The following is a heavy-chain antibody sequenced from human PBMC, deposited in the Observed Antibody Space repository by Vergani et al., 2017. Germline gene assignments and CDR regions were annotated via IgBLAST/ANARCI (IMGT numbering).Heavy chain of an antibody. CDR1: GFTFSSYA. D-gene: IGHD2-2*01. J-gene: IGHJ4*02. CDR2: ISGSGGST. Sequence: VQLVESGGGVVQPGRSLRLSCAASGFTFSSYAMSWVRQAPGKGLEWVSAISGSGGSTYYADSVKGRFTISRDNSKNTLYLQMNSLRAEDTAVYYCAKDGKIVVVPAASRLDYWGQGTLVTVSS. V-gene: IGHV3-23*04. CDR3: AKDGKIVVVPAASRLDY.